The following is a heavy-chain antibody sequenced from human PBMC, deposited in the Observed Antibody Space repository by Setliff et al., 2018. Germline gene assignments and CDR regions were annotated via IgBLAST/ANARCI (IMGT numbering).Heavy chain of an antibody. CDR3: ARDGSYYDRGGNRTWFFDL. V-gene: IGHV4-39*02. CDR2: IYYRGDT. J-gene: IGHJ2*01. Sequence: PSETLSLTCTVSGGSISSGVYYWAWIRQPPGKGLEWIGRIYYRGDTYYNASLKSRLTLSVDTSKNQVSLNLRSVTAADTAVYFCARDGSYYDRGGNRTWFFDLWGRGTLVTVSS. CDR1: GGSISSGVYY. D-gene: IGHD3-22*01.